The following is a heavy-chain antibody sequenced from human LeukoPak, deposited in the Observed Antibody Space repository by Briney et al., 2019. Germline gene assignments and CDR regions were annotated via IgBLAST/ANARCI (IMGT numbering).Heavy chain of an antibody. J-gene: IGHJ4*02. D-gene: IGHD6-13*01. Sequence: PGGSLRLSCAASGFTFDDYGMSWVRQAPGKGLEWVSGINWNGGSTGYADSVKGRFTISRDNAKNSLYLQMNSLRAEDTALYHCARVIAAAVIFDYWGQETLVTVSS. V-gene: IGHV3-20*01. CDR1: GFTFDDYG. CDR2: INWNGGST. CDR3: ARVIAAAVIFDY.